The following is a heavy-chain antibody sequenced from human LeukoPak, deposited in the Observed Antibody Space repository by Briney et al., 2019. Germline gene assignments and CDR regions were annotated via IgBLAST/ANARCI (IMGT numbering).Heavy chain of an antibody. V-gene: IGHV1-2*02. Sequence: ASVKVSCKASGYTFTGYYMHWVRQAPGQGLEWMGWINPNSGGTNYAQKFQGRVTMTRDTSISTAYMELSRLRSDDTAVYYCARENCSSTSCYAVFDYWGQGTLVTVSS. CDR3: ARENCSSTSCYAVFDY. CDR1: GYTFTGYY. D-gene: IGHD2-2*01. CDR2: INPNSGGT. J-gene: IGHJ4*02.